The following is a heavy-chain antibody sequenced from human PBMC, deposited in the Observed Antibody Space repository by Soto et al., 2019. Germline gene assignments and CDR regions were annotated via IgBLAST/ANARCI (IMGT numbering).Heavy chain of an antibody. J-gene: IGHJ4*02. V-gene: IGHV4-4*02. CDR1: GGSVSSTNW. CDR2: IFHSGTI. D-gene: IGHD2-15*01. Sequence: QVQLQESGPGLVKPSGTLSLTCTVSGGSVSSTNWWSWVRQAPGEGLEWIGEIFHSGTINYNPSLKSRVVISMDTSTNQLSLRLDSVTAADTALYFCARHIAVPTTRGFDDWGQGTLVTVSS. CDR3: ARHIAVPTTRGFDD.